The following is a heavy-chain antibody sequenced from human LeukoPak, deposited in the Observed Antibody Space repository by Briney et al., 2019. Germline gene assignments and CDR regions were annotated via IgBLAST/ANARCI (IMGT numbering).Heavy chain of an antibody. V-gene: IGHV1-2*02. CDR2: INPNSGGT. D-gene: IGHD2/OR15-2a*01. J-gene: IGHJ5*02. CDR3: ATSTTTTSSWFDP. Sequence: ASVKVSCKASGYTFTGYYMHWVRQATGQGLEWMGWINPNSGGTNYAQKFQGRVTMTRDTSISTAYMELSRLRSDDTAVYYCATSTTTTSSWFDPWGQGTLVTVSS. CDR1: GYTFTGYY.